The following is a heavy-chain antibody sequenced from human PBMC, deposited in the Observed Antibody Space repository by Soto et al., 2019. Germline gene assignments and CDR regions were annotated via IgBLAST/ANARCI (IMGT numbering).Heavy chain of an antibody. CDR3: ARGKRDSTSCLDV. J-gene: IGHJ6*02. V-gene: IGHV4-59*01. Sequence: SETLSLTCRVSTGSINGYYWNWIRQSPGKGLEWIAFIYSSGSANYNPSLKSRATISVDRSKNQVSLKLTSVTAADTAVYYCARGKRDSTSCLDVWGQGTTVSVSS. CDR2: IYSSGSA. CDR1: TGSINGYY. D-gene: IGHD2-2*01.